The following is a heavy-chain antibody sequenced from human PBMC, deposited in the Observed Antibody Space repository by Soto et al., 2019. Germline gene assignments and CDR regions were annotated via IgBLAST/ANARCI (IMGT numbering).Heavy chain of an antibody. D-gene: IGHD2-21*02. J-gene: IGHJ4*02. CDR1: GFTFSSYG. CDR3: EKSGSIVVVTAAFDY. V-gene: IGHV3-30*18. CDR2: ISYDGSNK. Sequence: AGGSLRLSCAASGFTFSSYGMHWVRQAPGKGLEWVAVISYDGSNKYYADSVKGRFTISRDNSKNTLYLQMNSLRAEDTAVYYCEKSGSIVVVTAAFDYWGQGTLVTVSS.